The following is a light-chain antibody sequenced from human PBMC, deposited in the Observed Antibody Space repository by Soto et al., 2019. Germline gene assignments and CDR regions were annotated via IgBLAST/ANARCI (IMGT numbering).Light chain of an antibody. J-gene: IGKJ4*01. CDR2: KAS. CDR3: QQHANSPIT. Sequence: DIRMTQSPSTLSASIGDRVTITCRASRNIGSSLAWYQQKAGKAPNLLIYKASTLETGVPSRFSSSASGTELTLTISSLQADDVATYYCQQHANSPITFGGGTKGDI. CDR1: RNIGSS. V-gene: IGKV1-5*03.